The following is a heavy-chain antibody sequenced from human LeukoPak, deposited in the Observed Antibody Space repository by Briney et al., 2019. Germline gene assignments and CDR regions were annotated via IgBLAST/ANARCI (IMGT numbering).Heavy chain of an antibody. CDR2: ISGGGDTT. V-gene: IGHV3-23*01. D-gene: IGHD3-10*01. Sequence: GGSLRLSCAASGFTFSNNGMSWVRQSPGRGLEWVSGISGGGDTTYYAESVKVRFTISRDNSKNTLFLQMNSMTAEDTAFYYGAKTNGYNDYWGQRTLVAVSS. CDR1: GFTFSNNG. CDR3: AKTNGYNDY. J-gene: IGHJ4*02.